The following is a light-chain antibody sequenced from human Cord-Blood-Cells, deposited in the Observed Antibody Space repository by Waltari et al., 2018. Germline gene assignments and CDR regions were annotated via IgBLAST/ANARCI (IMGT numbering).Light chain of an antibody. CDR2: GVS. CDR1: SSDVGGYNY. V-gene: IGLV2-11*01. CDR3: CSYAGSYTYVV. Sequence: QSALTQPRSVSGSPGQSVTISCTGTSSDVGGYNYVSWYQQHPGKAPKLMIYGVSKRPSGVPDRFSGSKSGNTASLTNSGLQAEDEADYYCCSYAGSYTYVVFGGGTKLTVL. J-gene: IGLJ2*01.